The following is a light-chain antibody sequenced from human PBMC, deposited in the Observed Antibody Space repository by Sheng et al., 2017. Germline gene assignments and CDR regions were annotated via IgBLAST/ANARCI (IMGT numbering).Light chain of an antibody. J-gene: IGLJ1*01. CDR3: QCVDPDGVFV. CDR1: DLTRTY. Sequence: SSELTQSPSLSVSPGQTARISCSGHDLTRTYASWYQKRPGQAPVVLIFKDTERPSGVPERFSGSTSGTTVTLTITSVQAEDEAEYVCQCVDPDGVFVFGPGTTVTV. CDR2: KDT. V-gene: IGLV3-25*03.